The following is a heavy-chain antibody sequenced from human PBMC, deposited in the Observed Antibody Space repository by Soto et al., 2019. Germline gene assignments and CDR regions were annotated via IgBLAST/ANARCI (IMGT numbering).Heavy chain of an antibody. J-gene: IGHJ4*02. CDR3: ARGRSDSSSWYGTIDY. CDR1: GGTFSSYA. Sequence: QVQLVQSGAEVKKPGSSVKVSCKASGGTFSSYAISWVRQAPGQGLEWMGGIIPIFGTANYAQKFQGRVTITADEPTSTAYMELSSLRSEDTAVYYCARGRSDSSSWYGTIDYWGQGTLVTVSS. D-gene: IGHD6-13*01. CDR2: IIPIFGTA. V-gene: IGHV1-69*01.